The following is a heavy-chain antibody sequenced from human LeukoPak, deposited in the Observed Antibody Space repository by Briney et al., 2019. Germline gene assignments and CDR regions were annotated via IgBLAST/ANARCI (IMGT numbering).Heavy chain of an antibody. CDR1: GGTFSSYT. CDR2: IIPILGIA. Sequence: ASVKVSCKASGGTFSSYTISWVRQAPGQGLEWMGRIIPILGIANYAQKFQGRVTMTRDTSTSTVYMELSSLRSEDTAVYYCASPIEYDSSGYTRALAFDIWGQGTMVTVSS. CDR3: ASPIEYDSSGYTRALAFDI. J-gene: IGHJ3*02. D-gene: IGHD3-22*01. V-gene: IGHV1-69*02.